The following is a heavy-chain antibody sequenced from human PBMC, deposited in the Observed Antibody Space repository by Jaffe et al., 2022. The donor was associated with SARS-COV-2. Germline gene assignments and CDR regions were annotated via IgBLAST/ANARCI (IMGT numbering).Heavy chain of an antibody. D-gene: IGHD1-1*01. CDR3: ARQRGDWNSKRGENWWFDP. Sequence: QVQLQESGPGLVKPSQTLSLTCTVSGGSISSGGYYWSWIRQHPGKGLEWIGYIYYSGSTYYNPSLKSRVTISVDTSKNQFSLKLSSVTAADTAVYYCARQRGDWNSKRGENWWFDPWGQGTLVTVSS. CDR1: GGSISSGGYY. CDR2: IYYSGST. J-gene: IGHJ5*02. V-gene: IGHV4-31*03.